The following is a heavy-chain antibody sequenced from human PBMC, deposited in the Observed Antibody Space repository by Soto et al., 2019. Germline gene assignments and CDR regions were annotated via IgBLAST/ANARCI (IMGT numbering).Heavy chain of an antibody. D-gene: IGHD3-3*01. V-gene: IGHV4-34*02. CDR2: INHSGTT. CDR1: GGTFSGYY. J-gene: IGHJ4*02. CDR3: STSALRFLEWLPSAPIDY. Sequence: QVQLQQWGAGLLKPSETLSLTCAVYGGTFSGYYWSWIRQPPGKGLEWIGEINHSGTTNYNPYLKSRVTISEDTSKNQFSLTLSSVTAADTAVYYCSTSALRFLEWLPSAPIDYWGQGTLVTVSS.